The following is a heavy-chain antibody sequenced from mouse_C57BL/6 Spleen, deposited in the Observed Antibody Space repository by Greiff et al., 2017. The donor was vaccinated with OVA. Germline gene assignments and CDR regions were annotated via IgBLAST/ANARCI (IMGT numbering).Heavy chain of an antibody. J-gene: IGHJ2*01. Sequence: QVQLQQSGAELVRPGPSVKVSCKASGYAFTNYLIEWVKQRPGQGLEWIGVINPGSGGTNYNEKFKGKATLTADKSSSTAYMQLSSLTSEDSAVYFCAREGDGLYFDYWGQGTTLTVSS. CDR3: AREGDGLYFDY. V-gene: IGHV1-54*01. CDR2: INPGSGGT. D-gene: IGHD3-3*01. CDR1: GYAFTNYL.